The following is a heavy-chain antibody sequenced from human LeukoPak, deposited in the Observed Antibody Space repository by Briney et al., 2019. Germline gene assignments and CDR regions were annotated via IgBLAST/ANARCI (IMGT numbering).Heavy chain of an antibody. CDR2: IYYSGST. V-gene: IGHV4-59*01. D-gene: IGHD5-18*01. J-gene: IGHJ6*03. Sequence: SETLSLTCTVSGGSISSYYWSWLRQPPGKGLEWIGYIYYSGSTNYNPSLKSRVTISVDTSKNQFSLKLSSVTAADTAVYYCASCGYSYGESDYYYYYMDVWGKGTTVTISS. CDR3: ASCGYSYGESDYYYYYMDV. CDR1: GGSISSYY.